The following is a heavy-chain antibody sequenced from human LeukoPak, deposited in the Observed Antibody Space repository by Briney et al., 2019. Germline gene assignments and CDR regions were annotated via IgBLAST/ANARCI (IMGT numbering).Heavy chain of an antibody. D-gene: IGHD6-19*01. CDR2: ISYDGSNK. CDR3: AKDFAGAVADL. Sequence: GRSLRLSCAASGFTFSSYGMHWVRQAPGKGLGWVAVISYDGSNKYYADSVKGRFTISRDNSKNTLYLQMNSLRAEDTAVYYCAKDFAGAVADLWGQGTLVTVSS. J-gene: IGHJ4*02. CDR1: GFTFSSYG. V-gene: IGHV3-30*18.